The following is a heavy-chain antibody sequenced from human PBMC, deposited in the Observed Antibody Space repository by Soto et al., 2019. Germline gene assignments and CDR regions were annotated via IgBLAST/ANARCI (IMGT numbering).Heavy chain of an antibody. V-gene: IGHV3-33*01. Sequence: QVQLVESGGGVVQPGGSLRLSCAASGFTFSSYGMHWVRQAPGKGLEWVAVIWYDGSNKYYADSVKGRFTISRDNSKNTLYLQMNSLRAEDTAVYYCARGHYIWETLIDYWGQGTLVTVSS. CDR1: GFTFSSYG. J-gene: IGHJ4*02. D-gene: IGHD3-16*01. CDR2: IWYDGSNK. CDR3: ARGHYIWETLIDY.